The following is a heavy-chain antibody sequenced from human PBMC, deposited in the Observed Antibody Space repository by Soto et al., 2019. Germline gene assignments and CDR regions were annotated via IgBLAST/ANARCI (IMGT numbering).Heavy chain of an antibody. J-gene: IGHJ4*02. CDR1: GYNFASYR. CDR2: IYPGDSDT. D-gene: IGHD2-2*01. Sequence: GESLKISCKGSGYNFASYRIGWVRQMPGKGLEWMGIIYPGDSDTRYSPSFQGQVTISADKSISTAYLQWSSLKASDTAMYYCARQNLRGVSFLLYWGQGTLVTVSS. CDR3: ARQNLRGVSFLLY. V-gene: IGHV5-51*01.